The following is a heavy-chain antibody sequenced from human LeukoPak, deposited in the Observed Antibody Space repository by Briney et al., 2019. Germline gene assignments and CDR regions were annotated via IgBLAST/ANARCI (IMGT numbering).Heavy chain of an antibody. D-gene: IGHD6-13*01. CDR1: GFTFSSYW. CDR3: ARISSSSWPYYYYYGMDV. CDR2: IKQAGSEK. Sequence: GGSLRLSCAASGFTFSSYWMSWVRQAPGKGPEWVANIKQAGSEKYYVDSVKGRFTISRDNAKNSLYLQMNSLRAEDTAVYYCARISSSSWPYYYYYGMDVWGQGTTVTVSS. V-gene: IGHV3-7*01. J-gene: IGHJ6*02.